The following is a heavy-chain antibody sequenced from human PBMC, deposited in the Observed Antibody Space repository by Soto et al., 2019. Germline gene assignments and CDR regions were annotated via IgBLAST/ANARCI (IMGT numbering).Heavy chain of an antibody. J-gene: IGHJ5*02. CDR2: ISAYNGNT. V-gene: IGHV1-18*04. Sequence: GASVKVSCKASGYTFTSYGISWVRQAPGQGLEWMGWISAYNGNTNYAQKLQGRVTMTTDTSTSTAYMELRSLRSDDTAVYYCARPSKGRSLKDYNWFDPWGQGTLVTVSS. CDR3: ARPSKGRSLKDYNWFDP. CDR1: GYTFTSYG. D-gene: IGHD3-3*01.